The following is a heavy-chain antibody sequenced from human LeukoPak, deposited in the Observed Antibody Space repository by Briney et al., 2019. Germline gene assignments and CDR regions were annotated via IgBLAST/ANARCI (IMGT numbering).Heavy chain of an antibody. J-gene: IGHJ4*02. D-gene: IGHD4-17*01. V-gene: IGHV3-30*18. CDR3: AKRPSDYGDYVSYFDY. CDR2: ISDDGRSK. Sequence: GGSLRLSCAASGYSFISYGMHWVRQAPGKGLEWVGVISDDGRSKDYADSVKGRFTISRDNSKDTLYLQMNSLRDEDTAVYYCAKRPSDYGDYVSYFDYWGQGTLVTVSS. CDR1: GYSFISYG.